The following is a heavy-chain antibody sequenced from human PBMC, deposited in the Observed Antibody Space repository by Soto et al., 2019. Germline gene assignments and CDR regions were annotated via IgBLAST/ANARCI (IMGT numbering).Heavy chain of an antibody. CDR1: GGTFSSYA. CDR3: AALLWFGTGRNYYGMDV. D-gene: IGHD3-10*01. Sequence: VKVSCKASGGTFSSYAISWVRQAPGQGLEWMGGIIPMFGTANYAQKFQGRVTITADESTSTAYMELSSLRSEDTAVYYCAALLWFGTGRNYYGMDVWGQGTTVTVSS. J-gene: IGHJ6*01. CDR2: IIPMFGTA. V-gene: IGHV1-69*13.